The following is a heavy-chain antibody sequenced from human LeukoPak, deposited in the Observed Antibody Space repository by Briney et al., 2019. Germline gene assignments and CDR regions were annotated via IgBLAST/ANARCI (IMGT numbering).Heavy chain of an antibody. D-gene: IGHD4-17*01. Sequence: GESLKISCKGSGYSFTSYWIGWVRQMPGKGLEWMGIIYPGDSDTRYSPPFQGQVTISADKSISTAYLQWSSLKASDTAMYYCARRHDLYYGDPYYFDYWGQGTLVTVSS. CDR3: ARRHDLYYGDPYYFDY. CDR2: IYPGDSDT. CDR1: GYSFTSYW. J-gene: IGHJ4*02. V-gene: IGHV5-51*01.